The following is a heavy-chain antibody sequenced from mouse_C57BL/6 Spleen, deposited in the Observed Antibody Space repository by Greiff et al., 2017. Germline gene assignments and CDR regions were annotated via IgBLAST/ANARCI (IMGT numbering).Heavy chain of an antibody. Sequence: EVQLKESGPELVKPGASVKISCKASGYSFTGYYMNWVKQSPEKSLEWIGEINPSTGGTTYNQKFKAKATLTVDKSSSTAYMQLKSLTSEDSAVYYCARESELTDYWGQGTTLTVSS. D-gene: IGHD4-1*01. J-gene: IGHJ2*01. CDR1: GYSFTGYY. V-gene: IGHV1-42*01. CDR2: INPSTGGT. CDR3: ARESELTDY.